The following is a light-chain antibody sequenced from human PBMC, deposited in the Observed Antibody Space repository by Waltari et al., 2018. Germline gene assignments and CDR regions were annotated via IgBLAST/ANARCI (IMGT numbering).Light chain of an antibody. CDR1: QSIRSY. Sequence: DIQMTQSPSSLSASVGDRVTITCRASQSIRSYLNWYQQKPGKAPKLLIYDASNLQSGVPSRFSGSGSATDFTLTISRLQAEDFATYFCQQSYSTPLTFGGGAKVEIK. V-gene: IGKV1-39*01. CDR3: QQSYSTPLT. J-gene: IGKJ4*01. CDR2: DAS.